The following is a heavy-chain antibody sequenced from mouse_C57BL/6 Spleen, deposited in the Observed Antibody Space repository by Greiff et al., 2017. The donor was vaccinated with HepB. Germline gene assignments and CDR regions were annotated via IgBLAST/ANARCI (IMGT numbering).Heavy chain of an antibody. J-gene: IGHJ4*01. Sequence: QVQLQQSGPELVKPGASVKISCKASGYAFSSSWMNWVKQRPGKGLEWIGRIYPGDGDTNYNGKFKGKATLTADKSSSTAYMQLSSLTSEDSAVYFCAREGFMDYWGQGTSVTVSS. V-gene: IGHV1-82*01. CDR3: AREGFMDY. CDR1: GYAFSSSW. CDR2: IYPGDGDT.